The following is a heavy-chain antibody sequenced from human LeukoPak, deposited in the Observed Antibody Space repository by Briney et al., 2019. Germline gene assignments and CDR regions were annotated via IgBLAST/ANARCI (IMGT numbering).Heavy chain of an antibody. Sequence: SETLSLTCTVSGYSISSGYYWGWIRQPPGKGLEWIGSIYHSGSTYYNPSLKSRVTISVDTSKNQFSLKLSSVTAADTAVYYCASVGVTNFDYWGQEALVTVSS. D-gene: IGHD1-26*01. CDR2: IYHSGST. CDR1: GYSISSGYY. J-gene: IGHJ4*02. CDR3: ASVGVTNFDY. V-gene: IGHV4-38-2*02.